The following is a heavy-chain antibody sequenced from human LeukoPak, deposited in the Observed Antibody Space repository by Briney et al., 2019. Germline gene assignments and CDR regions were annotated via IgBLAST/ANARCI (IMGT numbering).Heavy chain of an antibody. CDR3: AKDDYYDSSGYYGY. V-gene: IGHV3-9*01. CDR2: ISWNSGSI. J-gene: IGHJ4*02. CDR1: GFTFNSYS. D-gene: IGHD3-22*01. Sequence: PGGSLRLSCAASGFTFNSYSMSWVRQAPGKGLEWVSGISWNSGSIGYADSVKGRFTISRDNAKNSLYLQMNSLRAEDTALYYCAKDDYYDSSGYYGYWGQGTLVTVSS.